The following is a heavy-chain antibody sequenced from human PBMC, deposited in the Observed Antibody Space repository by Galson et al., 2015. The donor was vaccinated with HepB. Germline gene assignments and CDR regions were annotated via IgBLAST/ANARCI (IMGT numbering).Heavy chain of an antibody. D-gene: IGHD3-16*02. CDR1: GGSIGDYY. J-gene: IGHJ4*02. V-gene: IGHV4-59*01. Sequence: LSLTCTVSGGSIGDYYWSWIRQPPGKGLEWIGYIYYSGSTNYNPSLKSRVTISVDTSKNQFSLRLSSVTAADTALYYCARAGNDYIWGSYRSAFDYWGQGTLVTVSS. CDR2: IYYSGST. CDR3: ARAGNDYIWGSYRSAFDY.